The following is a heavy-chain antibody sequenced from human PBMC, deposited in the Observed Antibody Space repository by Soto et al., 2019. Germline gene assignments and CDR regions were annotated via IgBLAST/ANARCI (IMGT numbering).Heavy chain of an antibody. D-gene: IGHD3-9*01. CDR1: GVSIGSGHCF. CDR3: ARGLVIRPYYYHGMDV. Sequence: SVTPSHRRTVSGVSIGSGHCFLRWIRQSPGKGLEWIGYISPIGSTYYNPSLKSRVSVSRDTSKNQFSLKLSSVTTTDTAVYYCARGLVIRPYYYHGMDVWGQGTTVTVSS. CDR2: ISPIGST. J-gene: IGHJ6*02. V-gene: IGHV4-30-4*01.